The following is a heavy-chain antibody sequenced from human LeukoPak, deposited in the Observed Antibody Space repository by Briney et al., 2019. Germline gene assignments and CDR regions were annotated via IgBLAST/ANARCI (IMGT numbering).Heavy chain of an antibody. V-gene: IGHV1-69*04. D-gene: IGHD1-26*01. Sequence: ASVKISCKASGGTFSSYAISWVRQAPGQGLEWMGRIIPILGIANYAQKFQGRVTITADKSTSTAYMELSSLRSEDTAVYYCAREAYSGSYDYWGQGTLVTVSS. CDR2: IIPILGIA. J-gene: IGHJ4*02. CDR1: GGTFSSYA. CDR3: AREAYSGSYDY.